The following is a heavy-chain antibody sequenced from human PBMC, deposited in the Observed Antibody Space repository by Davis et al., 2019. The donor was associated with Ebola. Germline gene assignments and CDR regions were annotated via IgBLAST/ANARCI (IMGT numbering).Heavy chain of an antibody. CDR2: IYHSGST. D-gene: IGHD3-10*01. CDR3: ARAWFREFNWFDP. Sequence: SETLSLTCAVSGGSISGSNWWSWVRQPPGKGLEWIGEIYHSGSTNYNPSPKSRVTISVDTSKNQFSLKLSSVTAADTAVYYCARAWFREFNWFDPWGQGTLVTVSS. J-gene: IGHJ5*02. V-gene: IGHV4-4*02. CDR1: GGSISGSNW.